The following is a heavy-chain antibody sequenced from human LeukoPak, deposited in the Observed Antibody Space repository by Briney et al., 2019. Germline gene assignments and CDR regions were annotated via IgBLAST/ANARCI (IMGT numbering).Heavy chain of an antibody. V-gene: IGHV3-48*01. CDR2: ITSTSSTI. J-gene: IGHJ6*03. Sequence: PGGSLRLFCAASGFAFNTYSMNWVRQAPGKGLEWVSYITSTSSTIHHADSVKGRFTISRDNVEDSLSLQMNSLRAEDTAVYYCARVRAGLSAGYYYYMDVWGKGTTVTVSS. D-gene: IGHD3-10*01. CDR3: ARVRAGLSAGYYYYMDV. CDR1: GFAFNTYS.